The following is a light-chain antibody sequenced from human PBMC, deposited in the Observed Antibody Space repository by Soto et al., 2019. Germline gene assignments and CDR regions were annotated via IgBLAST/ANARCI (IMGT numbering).Light chain of an antibody. V-gene: IGKV3-15*01. CDR2: GAS. Sequence: EIVMIQSQGTLSVSPGERVTVSCRASQDIRSSLAWYQQKPGQAPRLLIYGASIRATGISASFSGSGSGTEFTLTISSVQSEEFAVYYCQQYNDWPLTFGEGTRLDIK. CDR3: QQYNDWPLT. J-gene: IGKJ5*01. CDR1: QDIRSS.